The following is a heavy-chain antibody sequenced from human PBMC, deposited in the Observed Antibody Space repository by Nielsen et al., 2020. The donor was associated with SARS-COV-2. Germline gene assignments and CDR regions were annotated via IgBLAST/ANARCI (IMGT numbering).Heavy chain of an antibody. CDR2: ISAYNGNT. Sequence: ASVKVSCKASGYTFTSYGISWVRQAPGQGLEWMGWISAYNGNTNYAQKFQGRVTMTTDTSTSTAYMELRSLRSDDTAVYYCARDNYYDSSGYYFGYWGQGTLVTVSS. D-gene: IGHD3-22*01. J-gene: IGHJ4*02. CDR3: ARDNYYDSSGYYFGY. V-gene: IGHV1-18*01. CDR1: GYTFTSYG.